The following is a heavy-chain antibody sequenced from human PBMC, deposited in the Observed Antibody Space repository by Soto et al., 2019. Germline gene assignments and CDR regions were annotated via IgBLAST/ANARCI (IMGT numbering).Heavy chain of an antibody. CDR1: GFTFSSYW. V-gene: IGHV3-74*01. CDR3: VRDGYPACLYGVDG. Sequence: LRLSFAASGFTFSSYWMHWVRQAPGKGLVWVSRLNSDGSTTNYADSVKGRFTISRDNARNTLYLQMNSLRAEDTAVYYCVRDGYPACLYGVDGWGQGNTVTVSS. CDR2: LNSDGSTT. J-gene: IGHJ6*02. D-gene: IGHD1-1*01.